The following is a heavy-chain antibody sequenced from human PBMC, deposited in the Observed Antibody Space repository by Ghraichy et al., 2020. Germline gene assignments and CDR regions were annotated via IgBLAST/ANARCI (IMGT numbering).Heavy chain of an antibody. J-gene: IGHJ4*02. D-gene: IGHD1-1*01. CDR3: ARRQSGTTLDYSFDY. Sequence: ASVKVSCKASGYTFTAYYIYWVRQAPGQGPEWMGWINPNSGGTKSAQKFQGRVTMTLDSSITTAYMELSSLRSGDTAMYYWARRQSGTTLDYSFDYWGQGTLVTVSS. CDR2: INPNSGGT. CDR1: GYTFTAYY. V-gene: IGHV1-2*02.